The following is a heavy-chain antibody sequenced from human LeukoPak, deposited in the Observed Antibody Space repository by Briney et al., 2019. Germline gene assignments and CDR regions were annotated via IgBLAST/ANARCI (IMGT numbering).Heavy chain of an antibody. CDR2: ISASGGTT. J-gene: IGHJ4*02. D-gene: IGHD4-17*01. CDR1: GFTFSTYA. V-gene: IGHV3-23*01. CDR3: AKARTVTTLLDY. Sequence: GGSLRLSCAASGFTFSTYAMSWVRQAPGKGFEWVAAISASGGTTNYADSVKGRCTFSRDNSKNTLYLEMNSLRAEDTAIYYCAKARTVTTLLDYWGQGTLVTVSS.